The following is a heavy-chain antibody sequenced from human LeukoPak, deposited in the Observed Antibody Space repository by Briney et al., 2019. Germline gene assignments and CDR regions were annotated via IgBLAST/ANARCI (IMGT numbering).Heavy chain of an antibody. V-gene: IGHV4-61*02. CDR1: GGSISSSSYY. CDR2: IYTSGST. CDR3: ARDSFNGWFDY. Sequence: SETLSLTCTVSGGSISSSSYYWSWIRQPAGKGLEWIGRIYTSGSTNYNPSLKSRVTISVDTSKNQFSLKLSSVTAADTAVYYCARDSFNGWFDYWGQGTLVTVSS. J-gene: IGHJ4*02. D-gene: IGHD2-8*01.